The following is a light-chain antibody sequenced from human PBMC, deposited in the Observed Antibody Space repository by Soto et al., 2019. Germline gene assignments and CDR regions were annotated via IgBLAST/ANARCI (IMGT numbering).Light chain of an antibody. CDR2: AAS. CDR3: QQSYSTPWT. CDR1: QSISSY. J-gene: IGKJ1*01. V-gene: IGKV1-39*01. Sequence: DIQMTQSPSSLSASVGDRVTITCRASQSISSYLNWYQQKPGKAPKLLIYAASSLQSGVPSRFRGRGSGTDSTLTISSLQPEDFATYYCQQSYSTPWTFGQGTKVEIK.